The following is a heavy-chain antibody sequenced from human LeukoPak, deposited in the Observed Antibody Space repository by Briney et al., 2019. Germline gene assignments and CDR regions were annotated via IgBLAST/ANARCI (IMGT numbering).Heavy chain of an antibody. CDR3: ARLLCSSSSCYGYFDY. V-gene: IGHV1-18*01. CDR2: ISAYNGNT. Sequence: ASVKVSCKTSGYTFTNYTITWVRQVPGQGLEWMGWISAYNGNTNYAQKLQGRVTMTTDTSTSTAYMELRSLRSDDTAVYYCARLLCSSSSCYGYFDYWGQGTLVTVSS. CDR1: GYTFTNYT. J-gene: IGHJ4*02. D-gene: IGHD2-2*01.